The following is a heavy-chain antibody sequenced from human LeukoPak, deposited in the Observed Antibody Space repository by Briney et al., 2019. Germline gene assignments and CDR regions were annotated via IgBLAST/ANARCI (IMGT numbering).Heavy chain of an antibody. Sequence: SESLSLTCTVSGGSVSGNTYYWVWIRQPPWKGLEWIGNTYSGGTANYKPSLRSRVTISVDTSKSQISLKLNSLTAADTAVYYCARRVLGSGGQDCWGQGTLVTVSS. CDR1: GGSVSGNTYY. CDR3: ARRVLGSGGQDC. J-gene: IGHJ4*02. D-gene: IGHD3-10*01. CDR2: TYSGGTA. V-gene: IGHV4-39*01.